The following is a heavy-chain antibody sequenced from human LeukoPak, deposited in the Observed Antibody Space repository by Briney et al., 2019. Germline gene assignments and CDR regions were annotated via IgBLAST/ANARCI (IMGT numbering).Heavy chain of an antibody. Sequence: ASVKVSCKASGYTFTSYHMHWVRQAPGQGLEWMGWINPNKGGTQFAQRFQGRVTMTIDTSISTAYMELRSLRSDDTAVYYCARAERELLDYWGQGTLVTVSS. CDR2: INPNKGGT. V-gene: IGHV1-2*02. CDR3: ARAERELLDY. D-gene: IGHD1-26*01. J-gene: IGHJ4*02. CDR1: GYTFTSYH.